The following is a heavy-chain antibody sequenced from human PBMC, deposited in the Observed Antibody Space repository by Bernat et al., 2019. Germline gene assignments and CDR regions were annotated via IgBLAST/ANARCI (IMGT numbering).Heavy chain of an antibody. Sequence: QVTLKESGPALVKPTQTLTLTCTFSGFSLSTSGMCVSWIRQPPGKALEWLALIDWDDDKYYSTSLKTRLTISKDTSKNQVVLTMTNMDPVDTAAYYCERTPGAGTDWYFDLWGRGTLVTVSS. V-gene: IGHV2-70*01. CDR2: IDWDDDK. CDR1: GFSLSTSGMC. J-gene: IGHJ2*01. CDR3: ERTPGAGTDWYFDL. D-gene: IGHD6-19*01.